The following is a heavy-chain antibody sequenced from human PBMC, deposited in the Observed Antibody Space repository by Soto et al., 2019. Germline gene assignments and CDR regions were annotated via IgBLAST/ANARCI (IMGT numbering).Heavy chain of an antibody. CDR3: ATSTYCSSSTCYQWYGMDV. CDR2: INAGNGNP. CDR1: GYPFSNYA. D-gene: IGHD2-2*01. V-gene: IGHV1-3*05. Sequence: QVQLVQSGAEEKKPGASVKVSCKASGYPFSNYAMHWVRQAPGQGLEWMGWINAGNGNPKYSQKFQGRVTITRDTSANTAYMELDSLRSEDTAVYYCATSTYCSSSTCYQWYGMDVWDQGTTVTVSS. J-gene: IGHJ6*02.